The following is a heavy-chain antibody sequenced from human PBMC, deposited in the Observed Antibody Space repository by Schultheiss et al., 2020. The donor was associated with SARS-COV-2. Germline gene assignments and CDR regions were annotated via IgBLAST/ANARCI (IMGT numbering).Heavy chain of an antibody. J-gene: IGHJ4*02. V-gene: IGHV1-18*01. CDR2: ISAYNGNT. Sequence: ASVKVSCKASGYTFTSYGISWVRQAPGQGLEWMGWISAYNGNTNYAQKLQGRVTMTTDTSTSTAYMELSSLRAEDTAVYYCARVSGTGEYFDYWGQGTLVTVSS. CDR1: GYTFTSYG. CDR3: ARVSGTGEYFDY. D-gene: IGHD1-14*01.